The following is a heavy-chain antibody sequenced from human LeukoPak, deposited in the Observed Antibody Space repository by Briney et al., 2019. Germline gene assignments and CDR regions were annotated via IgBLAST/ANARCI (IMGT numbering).Heavy chain of an antibody. CDR3: ARYGGNSAAIDY. V-gene: IGHV2-5*02. D-gene: IGHD4-23*01. CDR2: IYWDDDK. J-gene: IGHJ4*02. Sequence: SGPTLVNPTQTLTLTCTFSGFSLTTTGVGVGWIRQPPGKALEWLALIYWDDDKRYSPSLKSRLTITKDTSRNQVVLIMTNMDPVDTATHYCARYGGNSAAIDYWGQGTLVTVSS. CDR1: GFSLTTTGVG.